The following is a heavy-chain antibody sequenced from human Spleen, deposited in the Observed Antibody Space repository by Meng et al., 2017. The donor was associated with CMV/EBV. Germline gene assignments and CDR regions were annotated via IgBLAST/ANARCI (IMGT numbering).Heavy chain of an antibody. Sequence: ASVKVSCKASGYTFTGYYMHWVRQAPGQGLEWMGWINPNSGGTNYAQKLQGRVTMTTDTSTSTAYMELRSLRSDDTAVYYCAKALELRKPPYYYYYGMDVWGQGTTVTVSS. CDR3: AKALELRKPPYYYYYGMDV. CDR1: GYTFTGYY. V-gene: IGHV1-2*02. J-gene: IGHJ6*02. D-gene: IGHD1-7*01. CDR2: INPNSGGT.